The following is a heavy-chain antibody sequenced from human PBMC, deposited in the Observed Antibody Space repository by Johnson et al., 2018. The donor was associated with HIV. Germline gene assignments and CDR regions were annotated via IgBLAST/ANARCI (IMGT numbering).Heavy chain of an antibody. CDR3: TTVDSSGYHNDAFDI. CDR2: IKSKPDGAAI. D-gene: IGHD3-22*01. CDR1: GSPLSNST. J-gene: IGHJ3*02. Sequence: VQLVESGGGLVLPGGSLRPSCVASGSPLSNSTRSWVRQAPGQGLEWVGRIKSKPDGAAIHYAAPVNGSFTVSRDDSRNTLYLQMNSLKTEDTAVYYCTTVDSSGYHNDAFDIWGQGTMVTVSS. V-gene: IGHV3-15*01.